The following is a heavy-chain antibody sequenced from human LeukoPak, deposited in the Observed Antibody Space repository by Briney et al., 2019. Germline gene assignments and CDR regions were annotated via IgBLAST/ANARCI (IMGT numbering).Heavy chain of an antibody. J-gene: IGHJ4*02. CDR1: GFTFSNYS. Sequence: GGSLRLSCAASGFTFSNYSMNWVRQAPGKGLDWVSSIISSSSYIYYADSVKGRFTISRDNAKNSLYLQMNSLRAEDTAVYYCARADWDTAMIDYWGQGTLVTVSS. D-gene: IGHD5-18*01. CDR3: ARADWDTAMIDY. CDR2: IISSSSYI. V-gene: IGHV3-21*01.